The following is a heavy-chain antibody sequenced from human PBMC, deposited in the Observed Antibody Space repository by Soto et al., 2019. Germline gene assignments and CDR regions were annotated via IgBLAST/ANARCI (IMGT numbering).Heavy chain of an antibody. J-gene: IGHJ5*02. CDR2: MSYSGNT. Sequence: SETLSLTCTVSGGSISSGAYYWSWIRQHPGKGLDWIAYMSYSGNTYYNPSLKSRLTVSIDTSKNHLSLRLSSVTAADTALYYCARVHGYRSSWYWFDPWGQGTLVTVSS. CDR3: ARVHGYRSSWYWFDP. V-gene: IGHV4-31*03. D-gene: IGHD6-13*01. CDR1: GGSISSGAYY.